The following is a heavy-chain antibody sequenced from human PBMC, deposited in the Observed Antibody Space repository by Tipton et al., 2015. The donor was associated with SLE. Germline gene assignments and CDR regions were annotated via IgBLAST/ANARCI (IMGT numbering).Heavy chain of an antibody. CDR2: ISGSGGSR. CDR1: GFTFSSYA. V-gene: IGHV3-23*01. J-gene: IGHJ5*02. D-gene: IGHD3-22*01. CDR3: ARADYETGPFDP. Sequence: SLRLSCATSGFTFSSYATNWVRQAPGKGLEWVSLISGSGGSRYYADSVKGRFTVSRDNAKKTLFLVMNSLRVEDTAIYYCARADYETGPFDPWGQGTLVTVSS.